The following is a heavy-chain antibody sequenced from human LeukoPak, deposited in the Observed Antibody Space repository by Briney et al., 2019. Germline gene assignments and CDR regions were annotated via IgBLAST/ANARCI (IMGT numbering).Heavy chain of an antibody. D-gene: IGHD6-13*01. V-gene: IGHV3-66*01. CDR3: ARASIAAAGYYFDY. CDR2: IYSGGYT. CDR1: GFTFSSYS. Sequence: GGSLRLSCAASGFTFSSYSFNWVRQAPGKGLEWVSVIYSGGYTYYADSVKGRFTISRDNSKNTLFLQMNSLRAEDTAVYYCARASIAAAGYYFDYWGQGTLVTVSS. J-gene: IGHJ4*02.